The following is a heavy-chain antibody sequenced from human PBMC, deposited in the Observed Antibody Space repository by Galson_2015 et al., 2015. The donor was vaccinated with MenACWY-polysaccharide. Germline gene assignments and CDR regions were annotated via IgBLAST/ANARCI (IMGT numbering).Heavy chain of an antibody. Sequence: SLRLSCAASGFTFSTYPVHWVRQAPGKGLEWVSSISSSSRTIYYADSVKGRFTISRENAKSSLYLQMNSLRNEDTAVYYCARDSGIAGADDYWGQGTLVTVSS. V-gene: IGHV3-48*02. D-gene: IGHD6-13*01. CDR3: ARDSGIAGADDY. J-gene: IGHJ4*02. CDR2: ISSSSRTI. CDR1: GFTFSTYP.